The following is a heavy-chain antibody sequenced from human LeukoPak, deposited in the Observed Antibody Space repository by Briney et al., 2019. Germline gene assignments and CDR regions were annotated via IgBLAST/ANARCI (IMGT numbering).Heavy chain of an antibody. D-gene: IGHD1-26*01. J-gene: IGHJ4*02. CDR2: ISVGGANT. CDR3: AKDPSSTYYFDY. Sequence: HPGGSLRLSCAASGFTFSSYAMSWVRQAPGKGLEWVSAISVGGANTYYTDSVRGRFTISRDNSKNTLYLQLRSLRAEDTALYYCAKDPSSTYYFDYWGQGTLVTVSS. CDR1: GFTFSSYA. V-gene: IGHV3-23*01.